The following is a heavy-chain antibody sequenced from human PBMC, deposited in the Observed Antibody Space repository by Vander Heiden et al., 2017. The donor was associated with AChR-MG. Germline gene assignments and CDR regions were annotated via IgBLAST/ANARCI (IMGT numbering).Heavy chain of an antibody. J-gene: IGHJ4*02. CDR1: GGSFSSHY. Sequence: QVQLQQWGAGLLKPSETLSLTCGVSGGSFSSHYWTWLRQTPGKGLEWIGEINHTGSTNRNPSLESRVTLSIDTSKKQCSLKLSSVTAADTAVYFCARRGYYDGTSYYYYWGQGTLVTVSS. CDR2: INHTGST. V-gene: IGHV4-34*01. D-gene: IGHD3-22*01. CDR3: ARRGYYDGTSYYYY.